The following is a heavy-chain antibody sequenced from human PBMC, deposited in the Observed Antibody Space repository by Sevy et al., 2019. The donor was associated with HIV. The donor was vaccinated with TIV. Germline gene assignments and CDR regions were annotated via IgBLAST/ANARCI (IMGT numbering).Heavy chain of an antibody. CDR3: AREGYYYRSGTYRPPNYYGMDV. CDR1: GYTFSSYG. Sequence: ASVKVSCKASGYTFSSYGISWVRQAPGQGLEWMGWISDYNGYTNYAHKFQGRVTMSTETSTRTAYMELRSLRSDDTAEYFCAREGYYYRSGTYRPPNYYGMDVWGQGTAATVSS. V-gene: IGHV1-18*01. J-gene: IGHJ6*02. D-gene: IGHD3-10*01. CDR2: ISDYNGYT.